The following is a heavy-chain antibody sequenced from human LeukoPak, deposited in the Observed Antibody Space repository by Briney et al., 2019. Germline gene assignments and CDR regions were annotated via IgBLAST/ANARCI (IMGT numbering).Heavy chain of an antibody. V-gene: IGHV3-33*08. CDR1: GFTFSSYG. D-gene: IGHD3-3*01. CDR3: ARDHYDFWSGSNSLSDY. CDR2: IWYDGSNK. Sequence: GGSLRLSCAASGFTFSSYGMHWVRQAPGKGLEWVAVIWYDGSNKYYADSVKGRFTISGDNSKNTLYLQMNSLRAEDTAVYYCARDHYDFWSGSNSLSDYWGQGTLVTVSS. J-gene: IGHJ4*02.